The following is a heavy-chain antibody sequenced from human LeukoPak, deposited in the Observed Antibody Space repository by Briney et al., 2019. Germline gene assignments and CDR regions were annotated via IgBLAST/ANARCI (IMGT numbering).Heavy chain of an antibody. CDR2: IYHSGST. Sequence: SGTLSLTCAVSGGSIGSSNWWSWVRQPPGKGLEWIGEIYHSGSTSYNPSLKSRVTISVDKSKNQFSLKLSSVTAADTAVYYCGRQKGEPLGGGDYWGQGTLVTVSS. CDR3: GRQKGEPLGGGDY. CDR1: GGSIGSSNW. V-gene: IGHV4-4*02. D-gene: IGHD1-26*01. J-gene: IGHJ4*02.